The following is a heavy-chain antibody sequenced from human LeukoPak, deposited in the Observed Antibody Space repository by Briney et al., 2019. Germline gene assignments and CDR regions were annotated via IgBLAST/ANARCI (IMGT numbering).Heavy chain of an antibody. V-gene: IGHV1-2*06. Sequence: ASVKVSCKASGYTFTGYYMHWVRQAPGQGLEWMGRINPNSGGTNYAQKFQGRVTMTRDTSISTAYMELSRLRSDDTAVYYCARVDSGSYFFPPLVDYWGLGTLVTVSS. J-gene: IGHJ4*02. CDR3: ARVDSGSYFFPPLVDY. D-gene: IGHD1-26*01. CDR1: GYTFTGYY. CDR2: INPNSGGT.